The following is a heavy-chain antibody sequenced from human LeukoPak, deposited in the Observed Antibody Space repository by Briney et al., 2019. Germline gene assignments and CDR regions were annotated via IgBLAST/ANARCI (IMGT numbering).Heavy chain of an antibody. V-gene: IGHV3-74*01. CDR2: ISPTWSTT. CDR3: ARGPNSNWSGLDF. Sequence: SPISPTWSTTSYADSVKGRFTVSRDNAKNTLYLQVDNLRAEDTAVYYCARGPNSNWSGLDFWGQGTLLTVSS. D-gene: IGHD6-6*01. J-gene: IGHJ4*02.